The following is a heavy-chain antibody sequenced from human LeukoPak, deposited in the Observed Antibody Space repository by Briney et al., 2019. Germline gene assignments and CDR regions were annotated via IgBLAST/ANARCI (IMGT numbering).Heavy chain of an antibody. CDR1: RGSITPHY. CDR2: ISPTGST. V-gene: IGHV4-4*07. CDR3: AREVEMATQFDY. J-gene: IGHJ4*02. D-gene: IGHD5-24*01. Sequence: SETLSLTCTVSRGSITPHYWSWIRQPAGKGLDWIGRISPTGSTNYNPSLNSRDTMSVDTSKNQLSLTLNSVTAADTAVYYCAREVEMATQFDYWGQGTLVTVSS.